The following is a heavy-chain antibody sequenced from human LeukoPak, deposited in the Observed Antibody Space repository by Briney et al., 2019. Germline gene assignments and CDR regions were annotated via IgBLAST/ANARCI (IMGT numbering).Heavy chain of an antibody. CDR3: ARGARYYDILTGYYREADYYYYAMDV. Sequence: GASVKVSCKASGYTFTSYYMDWVRQAPGQGLEWMGIINPSGGSTSYAQKFQGRVTMTRDTSTSTVYMELSSLRSEDTAVYYCARGARYYDILTGYYREADYYYYAMDVWGQGTTVTVSS. CDR1: GYTFTSYY. D-gene: IGHD3-9*01. J-gene: IGHJ6*02. CDR2: INPSGGST. V-gene: IGHV1-46*01.